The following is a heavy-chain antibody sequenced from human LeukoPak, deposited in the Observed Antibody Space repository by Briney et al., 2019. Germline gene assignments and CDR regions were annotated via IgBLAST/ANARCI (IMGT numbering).Heavy chain of an antibody. CDR1: EFTFSSYA. J-gene: IGHJ4*02. D-gene: IGHD5-18*01. Sequence: GGSLRLSCAASEFTFSSYAMSWVRQAPGKGLEWVSAISDSGGSTYYADSVKGRFTISRDNAKNSLYLQMNSLRAEDTAVYYCARDPEGYSYGAHFDYWGQGTLVTVSS. CDR2: ISDSGGST. V-gene: IGHV3-23*01. CDR3: ARDPEGYSYGAHFDY.